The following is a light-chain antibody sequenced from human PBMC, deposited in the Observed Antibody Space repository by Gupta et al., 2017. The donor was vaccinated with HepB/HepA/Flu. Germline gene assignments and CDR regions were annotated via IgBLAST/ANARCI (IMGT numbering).Light chain of an antibody. Sequence: DIQVTQSPPTLSASVGDRVTITCRASQHVDGRLAWYQQTPGKAPKLLIYEAPTLGSGVPSRFSGSGSGTQFTLTISSRQPDDFATYYCKPYSSYSPYTFGRGTKLEIK. CDR3: KPYSSYSPYT. J-gene: IGKJ2*01. V-gene: IGKV1-5*03. CDR1: QHVDGR. CDR2: EAP.